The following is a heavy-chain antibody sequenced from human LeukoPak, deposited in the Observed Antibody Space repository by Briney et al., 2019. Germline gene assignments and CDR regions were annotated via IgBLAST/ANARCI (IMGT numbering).Heavy chain of an antibody. Sequence: PGGSLRLSCAASAFTFSSYWMSWVRQAPGKGLEWVANIKQDGSEKYYVASVKGRFTISRDNAKNSLYLQTNSLRAEDTAVYYCARGSTTVTPRNFDYWRQGTLVTVSS. CDR3: ARGSTTVTPRNFDY. CDR1: AFTFSSYW. J-gene: IGHJ4*02. D-gene: IGHD4-11*01. V-gene: IGHV3-7*05. CDR2: IKQDGSEK.